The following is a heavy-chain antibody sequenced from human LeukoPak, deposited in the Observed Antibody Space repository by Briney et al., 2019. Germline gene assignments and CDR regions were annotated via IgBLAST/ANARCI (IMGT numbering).Heavy chain of an antibody. CDR1: GFSFSNYA. CDR2: ISGSGT. D-gene: IGHD6-19*01. Sequence: HSGGSLRLSCAASGFSFSNYAMSWVRQAPGKGLERVSSISGSGTEYADSVKGRCAISRQNSKNTLYLQMNSLRAEDTAIYYCAKARYSSGWNYFDYWGQGTPVTVSS. J-gene: IGHJ4*02. V-gene: IGHV3-23*01. CDR3: AKARYSSGWNYFDY.